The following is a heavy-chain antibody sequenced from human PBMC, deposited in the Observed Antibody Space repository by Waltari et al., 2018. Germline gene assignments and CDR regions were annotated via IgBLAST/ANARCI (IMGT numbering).Heavy chain of an antibody. D-gene: IGHD3-9*01. CDR2: ISSGSSYI. J-gene: IGHJ4*02. V-gene: IGHV3-21*01. Sequence: EVQLVGSGGGLVKPGGSLSLSCAASGFTFSSYTMTWGRKAPGKGLEWVSSISSGSSYIFYADSVKGRFTISRDNAKNSLYLQMNSLRVEDTAVYYCAREWGVMVGTAGYYFDYWGQGSLVTVSS. CDR1: GFTFSSYT. CDR3: AREWGVMVGTAGYYFDY.